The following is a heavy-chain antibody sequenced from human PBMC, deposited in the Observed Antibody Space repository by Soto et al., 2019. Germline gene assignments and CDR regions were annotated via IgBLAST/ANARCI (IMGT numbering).Heavy chain of an antibody. CDR2: ISWNSGSI. V-gene: IGHV3-9*03. CDR3: VKDESINWYSGHFRH. Sequence: EVQLVESGGGLVQPGRSLRLSCAASGFTFDDYAMDWVRQVPGKGLEWVSGISWNSGSIGFGDSVKGRFAISRDNVKNTLHLQMNSLSAEDMDFYYGVKDESINWYSGHFRHWGQGTRVTVSS. J-gene: IGHJ1*01. D-gene: IGHD6-13*01. CDR1: GFTFDDYA.